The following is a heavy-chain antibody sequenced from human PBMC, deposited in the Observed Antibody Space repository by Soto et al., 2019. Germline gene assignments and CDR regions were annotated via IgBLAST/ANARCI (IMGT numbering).Heavy chain of an antibody. Sequence: LRLSCAASGFTFSDYYMSWIRQAPGKGLEWLSYISSSSGYINYADSVKGRFTISRDNTQNSLYLQMNSLRAEDTAVYYCAREGYSYGTYFDYWGQGTLVTVSS. CDR2: ISSSSGYI. CDR1: GFTFSDYY. D-gene: IGHD5-18*01. J-gene: IGHJ4*02. V-gene: IGHV3-11*06. CDR3: AREGYSYGTYFDY.